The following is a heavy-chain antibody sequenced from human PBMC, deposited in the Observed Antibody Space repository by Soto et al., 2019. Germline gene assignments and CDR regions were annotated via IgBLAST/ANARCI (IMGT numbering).Heavy chain of an antibody. CDR3: AREVGYDFWSGYQSNWFDP. CDR2: IYHSGST. D-gene: IGHD3-3*01. CDR1: GGSISSGGYS. Sequence: SETLSLTCAVSGGSISSGGYSWSWIRQPPGKGLEWIGYIYHSGSTYYNPSLKSRVTISVDRYKNQFSLKLSSVTAADTAVYYCAREVGYDFWSGYQSNWFDPWGQGTLVTVSS. V-gene: IGHV4-30-2*01. J-gene: IGHJ5*02.